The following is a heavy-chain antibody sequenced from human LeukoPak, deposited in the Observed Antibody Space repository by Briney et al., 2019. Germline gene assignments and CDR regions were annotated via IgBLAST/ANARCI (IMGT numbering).Heavy chain of an antibody. CDR3: ARAGGGPTTLYWYFDI. CDR1: GFTFSDYY. J-gene: IGHJ2*01. Sequence: GSLRLSCAASGFTFSDYYMSWIRQAPGKGLEWVAVISYDGSDKYYADSVKGRFTISRDNSKNTMYMQMNSLRAEDTAVYYCARAGGGPTTLYWYFDIWGRGTLVTVSS. CDR2: ISYDGSDK. D-gene: IGHD1-7*01. V-gene: IGHV3-30*03.